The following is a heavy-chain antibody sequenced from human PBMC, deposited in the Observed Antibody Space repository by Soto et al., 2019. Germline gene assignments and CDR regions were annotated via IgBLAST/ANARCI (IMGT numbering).Heavy chain of an antibody. CDR2: ISYDGSNK. D-gene: IGHD3-10*01. V-gene: IGHV3-30*18. Sequence: QVQLVESGGGVVQPGRSLRLSCAASGFTFSSYGMHWVRQAPGKGLEWVAVISYDGSNKYYADSVKGRFTISRDNSKNTLYLQMNGLRAEDTAVYYCAKDRGGGSGSPDFDYWGQGTLVTVSS. J-gene: IGHJ4*02. CDR3: AKDRGGGSGSPDFDY. CDR1: GFTFSSYG.